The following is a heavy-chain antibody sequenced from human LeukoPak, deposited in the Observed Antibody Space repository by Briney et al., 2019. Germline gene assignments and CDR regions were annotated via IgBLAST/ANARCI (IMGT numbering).Heavy chain of an antibody. Sequence: ASVKVSCKASGYTFTGYYMHWVRQAPGQGLEWMGWINPNSGGTNYAQKFQGRVTMTRDTSISTAYMELSRLRSDDTAVYYCASGYSSSWYSEAFDIWGQGTMVTVSS. V-gene: IGHV1-2*02. CDR3: ASGYSSSWYSEAFDI. CDR1: GYTFTGYY. J-gene: IGHJ3*02. D-gene: IGHD6-13*01. CDR2: INPNSGGT.